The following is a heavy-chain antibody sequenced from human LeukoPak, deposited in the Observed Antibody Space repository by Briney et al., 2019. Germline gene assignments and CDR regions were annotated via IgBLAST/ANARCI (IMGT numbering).Heavy chain of an antibody. D-gene: IGHD1-26*01. CDR2: IYYSGST. V-gene: IGHV4-59*01. CDR3: ARDSGSYPHGWFDP. J-gene: IGHJ5*02. CDR1: GGSISSYY. Sequence: PSETLSLTCTVSGGSISSYYWSWIRQPPGKGLEWIGYIYYSGSTNYNPSLKSRVTISVDTSKNQFSLKLSSVTAADTAVYYCARDSGSYPHGWFDPWGQGTLVTVSS.